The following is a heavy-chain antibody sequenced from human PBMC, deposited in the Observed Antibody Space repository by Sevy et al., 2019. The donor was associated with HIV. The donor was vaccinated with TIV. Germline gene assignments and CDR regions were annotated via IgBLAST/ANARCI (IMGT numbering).Heavy chain of an antibody. CDR1: GFTFSSYE. CDR3: AGTMAAFVGYYYGMDV. J-gene: IGHJ6*02. D-gene: IGHD3-10*01. V-gene: IGHV3-48*03. CDR2: ISSSGSTI. Sequence: GGSLRLSCAASGFTFSSYEMNWVRQAPGKGLEWVSYISSSGSTIYYADSVKGRFTISRDNAKNSLYLQMNSLRAEDTAVYYCAGTMAAFVGYYYGMDVWGQGTTVTVSS.